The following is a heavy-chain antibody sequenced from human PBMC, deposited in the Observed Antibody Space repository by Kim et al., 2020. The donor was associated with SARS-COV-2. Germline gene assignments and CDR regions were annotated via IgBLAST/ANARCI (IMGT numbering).Heavy chain of an antibody. J-gene: IGHJ6*01. V-gene: IGHV3-21*01. D-gene: IGHD2-21*01. Sequence: GGSLRLSCTASGFTFSRYTMNWVRQAPGKGLEWVSSISSDSRYFSYAYAAEGRVTVTRDNAKNSLLLQLHILRPKTTAAYSCDSPIAPWDYHALDVWG. CDR2: ISSDSRYF. CDR1: GFTFSRYT. CDR3: DSPIAPWDYHALDV.